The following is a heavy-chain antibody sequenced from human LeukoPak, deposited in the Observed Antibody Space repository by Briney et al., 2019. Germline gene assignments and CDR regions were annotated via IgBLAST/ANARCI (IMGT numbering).Heavy chain of an antibody. V-gene: IGHV1-2*02. CDR3: AREVGYYCSGGSCYAGFGYFDY. Sequence: EASVKVSCKASGYTFTNYGISWVRRAPGQGLEWMGWINPNSGGTNYAQKFQGRVTMTRDTSISTAYMELSRLRSDDTAVYYCAREVGYYCSGGSCYAGFGYFDYWGQGTLVTVSS. D-gene: IGHD2-15*01. CDR2: INPNSGGT. J-gene: IGHJ4*02. CDR1: GYTFTNYG.